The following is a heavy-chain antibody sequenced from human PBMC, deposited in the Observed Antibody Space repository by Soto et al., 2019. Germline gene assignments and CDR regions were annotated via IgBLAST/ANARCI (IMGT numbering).Heavy chain of an antibody. V-gene: IGHV2-5*02. Sequence: QITLKESGPTLVKPTQTLTLTCTFSGFSLSTRGVGVGWIRQPPGKALEWLALIYWDDDERYSPSLKGRLIITKNNSKNQEVLTMTTMDHVDTATYYCARIGATRGNLFDPWGQGTLVTVSS. CDR1: GFSLSTRGVG. J-gene: IGHJ5*02. CDR2: IYWDDDE. D-gene: IGHD1-26*01. CDR3: ARIGATRGNLFDP.